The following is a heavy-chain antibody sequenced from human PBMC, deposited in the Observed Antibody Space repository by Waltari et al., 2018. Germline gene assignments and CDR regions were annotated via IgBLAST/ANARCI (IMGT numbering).Heavy chain of an antibody. D-gene: IGHD3-9*01. V-gene: IGHV3-11*06. CDR3: ARGDYDILTGPPDAFDI. CDR2: ISSSSSYT. J-gene: IGHJ3*02. Sequence: WIRQAPGKGLEWVSYISSSSSYTNYADSVKGRFTISRDNAKNSLYLQMNSLRAEDTAVYYCARGDYDILTGPPDAFDIWGQGTMVTVSS.